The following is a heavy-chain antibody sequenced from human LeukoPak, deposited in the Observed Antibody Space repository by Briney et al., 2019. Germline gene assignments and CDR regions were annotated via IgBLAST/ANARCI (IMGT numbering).Heavy chain of an antibody. D-gene: IGHD2-2*01. CDR1: GGSISSGSYY. J-gene: IGHJ3*02. CDR2: IYTSGST. CDR3: ARDQSTHAFDI. V-gene: IGHV4-61*02. Sequence: PSETLSLTCTVSGGSISSGSYYWSWIRQPAGKGLEWIGRIYTSGSTNYNPSLKSRVTISVDTSKNQFSLKLSSVTAADTAVYYCARDQSTHAFDIWGQGTMVTVSS.